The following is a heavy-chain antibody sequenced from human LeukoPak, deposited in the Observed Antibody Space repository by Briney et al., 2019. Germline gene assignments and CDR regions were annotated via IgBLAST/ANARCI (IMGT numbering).Heavy chain of an antibody. CDR1: GDSISSPTHY. CDR3: ARLLEYSLDSLYYYYMDV. Sequence: TSETLSLTCTVSGDSISSPTHYWGWIRQSPGKGLEWIGSIYYSGRGYYNPSLKSRVTISVDTSKNQFSLKLSSVTAADTAVYYCARLLEYSLDSLYYYYMDVWGKGTTVTISS. J-gene: IGHJ6*03. V-gene: IGHV4-39*07. CDR2: IYYSGRG. D-gene: IGHD6-6*01.